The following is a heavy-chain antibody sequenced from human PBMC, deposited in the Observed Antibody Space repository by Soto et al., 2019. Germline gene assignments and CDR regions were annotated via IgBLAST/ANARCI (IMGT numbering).Heavy chain of an antibody. CDR2: IFYNGNT. CDR1: GGSRIGYY. Sequence: SETLSHTCTVSGGSRIGYYWSWIRQPTGKGLEWIGFIFYNGNTNYNPSLKSRVTMSVDTSQNQFSLKLSSVTAADTAVYYCAGRTSLTSVEIFSGGLSGYNWVDPWGRGTLVTVSS. V-gene: IGHV4-59*08. J-gene: IGHJ5*01. D-gene: IGHD3-3*01. CDR3: AGRTSLTSVEIFSGGLSGYNWVDP.